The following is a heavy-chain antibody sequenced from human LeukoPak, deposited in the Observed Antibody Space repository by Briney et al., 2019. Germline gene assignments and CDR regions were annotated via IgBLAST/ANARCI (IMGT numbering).Heavy chain of an antibody. CDR1: GYTFTSYD. D-gene: IGHD1-26*01. J-gene: IGHJ4*02. CDR2: MSPNSGNT. CDR3: ARNSFRSGTYTPHEY. V-gene: IGHV1-8*01. Sequence: GASVKVSCKASGYTFTSYDINWVRQATGQGLEWKGWMSPNSGNTGYAQKFQGRVTMTRSTSISTAYMELSSLRSEDTAMYYCARNSFRSGTYTPHEYWGQGTLVTVSS.